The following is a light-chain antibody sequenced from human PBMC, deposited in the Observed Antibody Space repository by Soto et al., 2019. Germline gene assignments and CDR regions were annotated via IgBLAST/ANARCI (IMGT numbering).Light chain of an antibody. Sequence: EIVLTQSPGTLSLSPGERATLSCGASQSVSRNFLAWYQQKPGQAPRLLIYGASNRATGIPDRFSGSGSGTDFTLNISRLEPEDFAVYYCQQFGSSSYTFGQGTKLDIK. CDR1: QSVSRNF. J-gene: IGKJ2*01. CDR2: GAS. V-gene: IGKV3-20*01. CDR3: QQFGSSSYT.